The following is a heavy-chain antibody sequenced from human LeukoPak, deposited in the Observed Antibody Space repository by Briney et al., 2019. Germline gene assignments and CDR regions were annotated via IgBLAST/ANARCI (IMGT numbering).Heavy chain of an antibody. D-gene: IGHD1-26*01. J-gene: IGHJ4*02. CDR1: GDFFRNYW. CDR2: IYATGST. Sequence: SETLSLTCDASGDFFRNYWWGWVRQPAGKGLEWIARIYATGSTQFNPSLKSRLTLSLDTSTNQLSLKLTSVTAADTAVYFCGRQGYTASYYFLDFWSQGTLVTVSS. V-gene: IGHV4-4*07. CDR3: GRQGYTASYYFLDF.